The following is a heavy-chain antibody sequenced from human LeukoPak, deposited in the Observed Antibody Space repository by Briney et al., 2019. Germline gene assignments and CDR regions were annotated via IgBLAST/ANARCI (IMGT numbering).Heavy chain of an antibody. CDR3: ARVNYYYDSSGSYEFDY. D-gene: IGHD3-22*01. CDR2: INWNGGST. Sequence: GGSLRLSRAASGFTFDDYGMSWVRQAPGKGLEWVSGINWNGGSTGYADSVKGRFTISRDNAKNSLYLQMNSLRAEDTALYYCARVNYYYDSSGSYEFDYWGQGTLVTVSS. V-gene: IGHV3-20*04. J-gene: IGHJ4*02. CDR1: GFTFDDYG.